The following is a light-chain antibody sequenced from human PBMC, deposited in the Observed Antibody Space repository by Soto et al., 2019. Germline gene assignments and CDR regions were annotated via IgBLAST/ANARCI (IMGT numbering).Light chain of an antibody. Sequence: DIQMTQSPSTLSASVGDRVTITCRASQSISSWLAWYQQKPGKAPKLLIYKASSLESGVTSRFSGSGSGTEFTLTISSLQPDDFATYYCQQYNGYSWTFGQGTKLEIK. CDR3: QQYNGYSWT. J-gene: IGKJ2*01. CDR1: QSISSW. V-gene: IGKV1-5*03. CDR2: KAS.